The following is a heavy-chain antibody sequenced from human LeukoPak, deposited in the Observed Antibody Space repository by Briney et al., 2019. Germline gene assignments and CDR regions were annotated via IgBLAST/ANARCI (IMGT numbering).Heavy chain of an antibody. D-gene: IGHD3-3*01. Sequence: SETLSLTCTVSGGFISSYYWSWIRQPPGKGLEWIGYIYYSGSTNYNPSLKSRVTISVDTSKNQFSLKLSSVTAADTAIYYCAKSKFLEWYFDSWGQGKMVIVSA. CDR2: IYYSGST. CDR1: GGFISSYY. V-gene: IGHV4-59*08. CDR3: AKSKFLEWYFDS. J-gene: IGHJ4*02.